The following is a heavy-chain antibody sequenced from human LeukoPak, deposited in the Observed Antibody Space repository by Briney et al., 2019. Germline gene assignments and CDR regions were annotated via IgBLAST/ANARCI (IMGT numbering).Heavy chain of an antibody. D-gene: IGHD3-22*01. J-gene: IGHJ3*02. Sequence: PSETLSLTCAVYGGSFSGYYWSWIRQPPGKGLEWIGEINHSGSTNYNPSLKSRVTISVDTSKNQFSLKLSSVTAADTAVYYCARRKSGYYYVGALDIWGQGTMVTVSS. CDR1: GGSFSGYY. V-gene: IGHV4-34*01. CDR3: ARRKSGYYYVGALDI. CDR2: INHSGST.